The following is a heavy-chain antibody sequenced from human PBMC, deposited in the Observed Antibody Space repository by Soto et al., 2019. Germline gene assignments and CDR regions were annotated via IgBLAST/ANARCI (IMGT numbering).Heavy chain of an antibody. CDR2: IYYSGST. CDR3: ARSVEQWLEKNWFDP. Sequence: TSETLSLTCTVSGGSISSYYWSWIRQPPGKGLEWIGYIYYSGSTNYNPSLKSRVTISVDTSKNQFSLKLSSVTAADTAVYYCARSVEQWLEKNWFDPWGQGTLVTVSS. J-gene: IGHJ5*02. CDR1: GGSISSYY. V-gene: IGHV4-59*01. D-gene: IGHD6-19*01.